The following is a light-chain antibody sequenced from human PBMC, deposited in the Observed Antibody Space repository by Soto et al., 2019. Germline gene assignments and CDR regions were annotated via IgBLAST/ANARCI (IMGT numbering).Light chain of an antibody. V-gene: IGKV3-20*01. CDR1: QSVTSK. Sequence: EVVVTQSPGTLSFCPVDIATLSCGASQSVTSKLAWYQQKPGQAPRLLISGASNRATGIPDRFSGSGSGTDFTLTISRLEPHDFALYFCQQYGGSPITFGLGTRLE. J-gene: IGKJ5*01. CDR3: QQYGGSPIT. CDR2: GAS.